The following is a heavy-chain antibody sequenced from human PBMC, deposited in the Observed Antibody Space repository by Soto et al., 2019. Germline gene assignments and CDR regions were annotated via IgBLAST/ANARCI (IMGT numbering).Heavy chain of an antibody. J-gene: IGHJ6*02. CDR3: ARAEPSDFGFYYYYGMDV. Sequence: GGSLRLSCAASGFTFSSYAMQWVRQAPGKGLEWVAVISYDGSNKYYADSVKGRFTISRDNSKNTLYLQMNSLRAEDTAVYYCARAEPSDFGFYYYYGMDVWGQGTTVTVSS. CDR2: ISYDGSNK. CDR1: GFTFSSYA. V-gene: IGHV3-30-3*01. D-gene: IGHD3-3*01.